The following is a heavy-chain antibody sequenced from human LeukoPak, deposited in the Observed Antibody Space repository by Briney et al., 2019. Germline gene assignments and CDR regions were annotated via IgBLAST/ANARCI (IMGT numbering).Heavy chain of an antibody. CDR3: ARGPELRLSEFDH. Sequence: VKVSCKAXGXTFTGXYMHWVRQAPGQGVEWMGWINPNSGGTNYAQKFQGSVTMTTDTSISTAYLELSRLRSDDTAVYYCARGPELRLSEFDHWGQGTLVTVSS. D-gene: IGHD5-12*01. CDR2: INPNSGGT. J-gene: IGHJ4*02. CDR1: GXTFTGXY. V-gene: IGHV1-2*02.